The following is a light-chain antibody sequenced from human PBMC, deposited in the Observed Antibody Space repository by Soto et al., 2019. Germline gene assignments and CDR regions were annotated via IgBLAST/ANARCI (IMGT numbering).Light chain of an antibody. Sequence: QSALTQPASVSGSPGQSITISCTGTSSDVGGHNYVSWYQQHPGKVPKLMIYEVSNRPSGVSNRFSGSKSGNTASLTISGLQAEDEADYYCSSYTGFNTYVFGTGTKLTVL. CDR3: SSYTGFNTYV. CDR2: EVS. CDR1: SSDVGGHNY. V-gene: IGLV2-14*01. J-gene: IGLJ1*01.